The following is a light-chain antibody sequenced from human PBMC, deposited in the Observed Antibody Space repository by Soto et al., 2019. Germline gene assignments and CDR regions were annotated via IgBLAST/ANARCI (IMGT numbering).Light chain of an antibody. CDR1: QGISSY. CDR2: AAS. Sequence: IQLTQSPSSLSASVGDRVTITCRGSQGISSYLAWFQQKPGEAPKLLISAASTLQSGVPSRFSGSGSGTDFTLTISSLQPEDFATYYCQHLNSFPLTFGGGTKVEIK. J-gene: IGKJ4*01. V-gene: IGKV1-9*01. CDR3: QHLNSFPLT.